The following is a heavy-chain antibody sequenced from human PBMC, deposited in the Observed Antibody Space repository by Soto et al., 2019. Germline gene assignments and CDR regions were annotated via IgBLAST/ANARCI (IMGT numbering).Heavy chain of an antibody. CDR2: TKNKANSYTT. CDR1: GFTFSDRY. V-gene: IGHV3-72*01. D-gene: IGHD3-16*01. CDR3: TIEGAYPGPDFDY. J-gene: IGHJ4*02. Sequence: GGSLRLSCAASGFTFSDRYMDWVRQAPGKGLEWVGRTKNKANSYTTEYAASVKGRFTISRDDSRNSVCLQMNSLKTDDTAVYYCTIEGAYPGPDFDYWGQGTLVTAPQ.